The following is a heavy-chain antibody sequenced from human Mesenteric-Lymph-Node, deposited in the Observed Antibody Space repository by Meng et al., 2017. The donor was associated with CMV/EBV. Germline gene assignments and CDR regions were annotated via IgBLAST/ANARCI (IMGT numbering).Heavy chain of an antibody. Sequence: GGSLRLSCAASGFTFSSYGMSWVRQAPGKGLEWVSSISSSSSYIYYADSVKGRFTISRDNAKNSLYLQMNSLRAEDTAVYYCARDREGWELPGAFDIWGQGTTVTVSS. J-gene: IGHJ3*02. CDR2: ISSSSSYI. CDR3: ARDREGWELPGAFDI. D-gene: IGHD1-26*01. V-gene: IGHV3-21*01. CDR1: GFTFSSYG.